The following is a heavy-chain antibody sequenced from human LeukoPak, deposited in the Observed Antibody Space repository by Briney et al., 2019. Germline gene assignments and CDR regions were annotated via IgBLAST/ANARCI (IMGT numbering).Heavy chain of an antibody. D-gene: IGHD3-10*01. J-gene: IGHJ4*02. Sequence: SETLSLTCTVSGYSISSGYYWGWIRQPPGKGLEWIGSIYHSGSTYYNPSLKSRVTISVDTSKNQFSLTLRSVTASDTAVYYCARDPGVTPQYYFDYWGQGTLVTVSS. V-gene: IGHV4-38-2*02. CDR3: ARDPGVTPQYYFDY. CDR1: GYSISSGYY. CDR2: IYHSGST.